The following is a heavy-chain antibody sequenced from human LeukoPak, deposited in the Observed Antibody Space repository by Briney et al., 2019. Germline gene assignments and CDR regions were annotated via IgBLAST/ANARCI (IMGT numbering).Heavy chain of an antibody. CDR2: MNHKSGNT. D-gene: IGHD2-2*01. V-gene: IGHV1-8*01. CDR1: GYTFTIYD. Sequence: ASVKVSFRASGYTFTIYDINWVRQATGQGREGMGWMNHKSGNTGYAQKFQGRLTMTRNTSISTTYMELSSLRSEDTAVYYCARGQGLGYCSSTSCYGDWYFDLWGRGTLVTVSS. J-gene: IGHJ2*01. CDR3: ARGQGLGYCSSTSCYGDWYFDL.